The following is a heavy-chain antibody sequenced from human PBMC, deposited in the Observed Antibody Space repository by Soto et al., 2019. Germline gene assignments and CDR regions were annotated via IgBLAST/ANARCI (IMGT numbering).Heavy chain of an antibody. Sequence: QVQLVESGGGVVQPGRSLRLSCAASGFTFSSYGMHWVRQAPGTGLEWVAVISSDGSNKYYADSVKGRFTISRDNSKNTLYLQMNSLRAEDTAVYYCVGGYYFGDYWGQGTLVTVSS. J-gene: IGHJ4*02. D-gene: IGHD3-22*01. CDR1: GFTFSSYG. V-gene: IGHV3-30*03. CDR2: ISSDGSNK. CDR3: VGGYYFGDY.